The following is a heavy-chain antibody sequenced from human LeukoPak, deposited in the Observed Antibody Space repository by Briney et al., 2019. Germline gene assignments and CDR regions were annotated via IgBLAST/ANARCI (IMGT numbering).Heavy chain of an antibody. V-gene: IGHV1-18*01. CDR1: GYTFTSCG. J-gene: IGHJ4*02. Sequence: ASVKVSCTVSGYTFTSCGISWMRQAPGQGLEWMGWISAYNGDTNYAQNLQGRVTMTTDASTSTAYMDLRSLTSDDTAVHYCARTVCSSTTCDLTYDYWGQGTLVIVSS. D-gene: IGHD2-2*01. CDR2: ISAYNGDT. CDR3: ARTVCSSTTCDLTYDY.